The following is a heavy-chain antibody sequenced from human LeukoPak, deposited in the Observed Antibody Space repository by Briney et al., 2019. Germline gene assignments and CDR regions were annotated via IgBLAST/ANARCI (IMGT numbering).Heavy chain of an antibody. J-gene: IGHJ4*02. Sequence: GGSLRLSCAASGFTFSSFAINWVRQAPGKGLVWVSRIASDGSSTTYADSVKGRFSISRDNAKNTLYLQMNSLRVEDTAVYYCARGRPHGNDYWGQGTLVTVSS. D-gene: IGHD4-23*01. V-gene: IGHV3-74*01. CDR1: GFTFSSFA. CDR3: ARGRPHGNDY. CDR2: IASDGSST.